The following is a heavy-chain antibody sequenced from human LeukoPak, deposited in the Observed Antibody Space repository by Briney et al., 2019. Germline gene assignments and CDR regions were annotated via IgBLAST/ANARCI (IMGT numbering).Heavy chain of an antibody. CDR1: GYTFTSYD. CDR3: ARMSLHDFWSGYWYYYYGMDV. Sequence: ASVNVSCKASGYTFTSYDINWVRQATGQGLEWMGWMNPNSSNTGYAQKFQGRVTKTRNTSISTAYMYLSSLRSEDTAVYYCARMSLHDFWSGYWYYYYGMDVWGQGTTVTVSS. J-gene: IGHJ6*02. D-gene: IGHD3-3*01. CDR2: MNPNSSNT. V-gene: IGHV1-8*01.